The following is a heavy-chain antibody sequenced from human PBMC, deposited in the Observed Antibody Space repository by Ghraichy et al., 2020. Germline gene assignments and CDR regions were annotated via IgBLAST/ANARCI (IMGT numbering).Heavy chain of an antibody. CDR3: ARGRSDYSDYIWGSYSEFGFDY. CDR1: GFTFSNYW. V-gene: IGHV3-74*01. D-gene: IGHD3-16*01. J-gene: IGHJ4*02. CDR2: INSDGSST. Sequence: GGSLRLSCAASGFTFSNYWMHWVRQVPGKGLVWVSRINSDGSSTNYADSVKGRFTISRDNAKNTLYLQVNSLRAEDTAVYYCARGRSDYSDYIWGSYSEFGFDYWGQGTLVTVSS.